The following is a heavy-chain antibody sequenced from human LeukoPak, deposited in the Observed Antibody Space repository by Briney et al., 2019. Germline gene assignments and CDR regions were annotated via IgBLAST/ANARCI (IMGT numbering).Heavy chain of an antibody. CDR2: IWYDGTNK. CDR1: GFTSSSYG. CDR3: ARDLSDGVVTAIAHY. J-gene: IGHJ4*02. V-gene: IGHV3-33*01. D-gene: IGHD2-21*02. Sequence: PGKSLRLSCAASGFTSSSYGIHWVRQAPGKGLEWVAVIWYDGTNKYYADSVKGRFTISRDNSKNTLYLQMNSLRAEDTAVYYCARDLSDGVVTAIAHYWGQGTLVTVSS.